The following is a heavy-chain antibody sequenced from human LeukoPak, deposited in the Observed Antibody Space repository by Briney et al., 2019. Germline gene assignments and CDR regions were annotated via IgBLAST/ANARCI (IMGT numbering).Heavy chain of an antibody. CDR1: GGSISSYY. J-gene: IGHJ4*02. CDR3: ARGYFDSRGYSNPFDC. D-gene: IGHD3-22*01. V-gene: IGHV4-4*07. Sequence: SETLSLTCTVSGGSISSYYWTWIRQPAGKGLEWIGRIYPSGSTNYNPSLKSRVTMSVDTSKNQFSLKLSSVTAADTAVYYCARGYFDSRGYSNPFDCWGQGTLVTVSS. CDR2: IYPSGST.